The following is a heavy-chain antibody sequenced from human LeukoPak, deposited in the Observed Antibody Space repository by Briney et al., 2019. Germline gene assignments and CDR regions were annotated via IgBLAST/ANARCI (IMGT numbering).Heavy chain of an antibody. V-gene: IGHV3-30*03. CDR1: GFTFSNYG. D-gene: IGHD3-9*01. Sequence: GRSLRLSCAASGFTFSNYGMHWVRQAPGKELEWVAVISYDGSNKYYADSVKGRFTISRDNSKNTLYLQMNSLRAEDTAVYYCAREGRPVYDILTGYGHGMDVWGQGTTVTVSS. J-gene: IGHJ6*02. CDR3: AREGRPVYDILTGYGHGMDV. CDR2: ISYDGSNK.